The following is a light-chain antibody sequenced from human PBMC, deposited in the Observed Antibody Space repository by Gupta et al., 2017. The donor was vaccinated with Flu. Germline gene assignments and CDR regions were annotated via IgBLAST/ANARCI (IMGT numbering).Light chain of an antibody. Sequence: EIVMTQSPATLSVSPGEKVTLSCRASQSVGTNLAWYQQKPGQAPRLVIYGASTRATGFPARFSGSGSGTEFTLTISSRQSEEFTVYYCQQDNSWPRSFGQGTKIEIK. V-gene: IGKV3-15*01. CDR1: QSVGTN. J-gene: IGKJ2*01. CDR3: QQDNSWPRS. CDR2: GAS.